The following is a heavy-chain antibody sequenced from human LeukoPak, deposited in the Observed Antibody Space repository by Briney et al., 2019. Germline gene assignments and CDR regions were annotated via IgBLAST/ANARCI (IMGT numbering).Heavy chain of an antibody. D-gene: IGHD4-17*01. CDR3: AKTRYDYGDYAHLSPDY. J-gene: IGHJ4*02. CDR1: GFTFSSYG. CDR2: ISYDGSNK. Sequence: PGGSLRLSCAASGFTFSSYGMHWVRQAPGKGLEWVAVISYDGSNKYYADSVKGRFTISRDNSKNTLYLQMNSLRAEDTAVYYCAKTRYDYGDYAHLSPDYWGQGTLVTVSS. V-gene: IGHV3-30*18.